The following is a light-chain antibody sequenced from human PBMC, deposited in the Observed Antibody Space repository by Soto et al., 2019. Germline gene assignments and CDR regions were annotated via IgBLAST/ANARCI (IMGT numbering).Light chain of an antibody. CDR3: QQYNSS. CDR2: KAS. J-gene: IGKJ1*01. Sequence: DIQMTQSPSTLSASVGDRVTITCRASQTISTYLAWYQQKPGKAPKLLIYKASNLESGVPSRFSGSGSGTEFTLTISSLQPDDFATYYCQQYNSSFGQGTKV. V-gene: IGKV1-5*03. CDR1: QTISTY.